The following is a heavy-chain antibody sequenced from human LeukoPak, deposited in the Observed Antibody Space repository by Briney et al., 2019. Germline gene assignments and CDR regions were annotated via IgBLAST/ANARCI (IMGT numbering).Heavy chain of an antibody. CDR1: GFTFTSFA. V-gene: IGHV3-21*01. Sequence: GGSLRLSCAASGFTFTSFAMSWVRQAPGQGLEWVSSISSSSSYIYYADSVKGRFTISRDNAKNSLYLQMNSLRAEDTAVYYCARVGTTETTGYFDYWGQGTLVTVSS. J-gene: IGHJ4*02. CDR3: ARVGTTETTGYFDY. D-gene: IGHD1-1*01. CDR2: ISSSSSYI.